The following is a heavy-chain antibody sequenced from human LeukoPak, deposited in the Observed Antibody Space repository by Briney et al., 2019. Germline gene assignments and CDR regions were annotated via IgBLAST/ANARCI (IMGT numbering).Heavy chain of an antibody. D-gene: IGHD5-18*01. V-gene: IGHV4-39*01. CDR1: GGSISSSSYY. Sequence: SESLSLTCTVSGGSISSSSYYWGWIRQPPGKGLEWIGSIYYSGSTYYNPSLKSRVTISVDTSKNQFSLKLSSVNAADTAVYYCARHVEASYGFTGFDYWGQGTLVTVSS. CDR3: ARHVEASYGFTGFDY. J-gene: IGHJ4*02. CDR2: IYYSGST.